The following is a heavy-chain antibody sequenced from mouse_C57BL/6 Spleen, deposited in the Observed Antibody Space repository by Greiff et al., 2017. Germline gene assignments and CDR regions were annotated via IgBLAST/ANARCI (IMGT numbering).Heavy chain of an antibody. V-gene: IGHV14-4*01. CDR2: IDPENGDT. CDR3: TTCDYVVYYFDY. J-gene: IGHJ2*02. Sequence: VQLQQSGAELVRPGASVKLSCTASGFNIKDDYMHWVKQRPEQGLEWIGWIDPENGDTEYAPKFQGKATITVDKYSNTAYLQLSSLTSEDTAVXYCTTCDYVVYYFDYWGQGTSLTVSS. D-gene: IGHD2-4*01. CDR1: GFNIKDDY.